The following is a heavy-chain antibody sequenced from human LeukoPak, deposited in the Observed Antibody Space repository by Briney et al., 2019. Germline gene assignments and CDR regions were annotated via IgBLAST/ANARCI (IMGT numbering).Heavy chain of an antibody. D-gene: IGHD3-22*01. CDR1: GYTFTSYY. CDR2: INPSGGST. CDR3: ARDSSGVDY. V-gene: IGHV1-46*01. Sequence: ASVKVTCKSSGYTFTSYYMHGLRQAPGQGLEWMGIINPSGGSTSYAQKFQGRVTMTRDTSTSTVYMELSSLRSEDTAVYYCARDSSGVDYLGQGTLVTVSS. J-gene: IGHJ4*02.